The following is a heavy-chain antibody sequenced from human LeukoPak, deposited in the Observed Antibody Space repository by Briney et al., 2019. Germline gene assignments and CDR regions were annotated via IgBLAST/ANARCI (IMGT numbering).Heavy chain of an antibody. V-gene: IGHV3-74*01. D-gene: IGHD5-12*01. CDR3: ARDLEVDNYYYYGMDV. Sequence: GGSLRLSCAASGFTLSTYWMHWVRQAPGKGLVWVTRIDRDGRSTSYADSVKGRFTISRDNAKNTLYLQMNSLRAEDTAVYYCARDLEVDNYYYYGMDVWGHGTTVTVSS. CDR2: IDRDGRST. J-gene: IGHJ6*02. CDR1: GFTLSTYW.